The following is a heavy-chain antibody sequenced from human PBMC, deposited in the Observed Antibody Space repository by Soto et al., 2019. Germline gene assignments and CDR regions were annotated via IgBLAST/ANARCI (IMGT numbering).Heavy chain of an antibody. CDR1: GFTFSSYA. Sequence: GGSLRLSCAASGFTFSSYAMSWVRQAPGKGLEWVSAISGSGGSTYYADSVKGRFTISRDNSKNTMYLQMNSLRAEDQAVYYCAKADFWSGYYVRGLGAFDIWGQGTMVTVSS. V-gene: IGHV3-23*01. D-gene: IGHD3-3*01. J-gene: IGHJ3*02. CDR3: AKADFWSGYYVRGLGAFDI. CDR2: ISGSGGST.